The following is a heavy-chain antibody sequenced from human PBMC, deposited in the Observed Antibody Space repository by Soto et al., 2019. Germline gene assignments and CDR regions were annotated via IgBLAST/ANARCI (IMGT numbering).Heavy chain of an antibody. Sequence: ASLKVSCKASGYTFTSYAMHWVRQAPGQRLEWMGWINAGNGNTKYSQKFQGRVTITRDTSASTAYMELSSLRSEDTAVYYCAIGTYSSSWYGYWGQGTLVTVSS. D-gene: IGHD6-13*01. V-gene: IGHV1-3*01. J-gene: IGHJ4*02. CDR3: AIGTYSSSWYGY. CDR1: GYTFTSYA. CDR2: INAGNGNT.